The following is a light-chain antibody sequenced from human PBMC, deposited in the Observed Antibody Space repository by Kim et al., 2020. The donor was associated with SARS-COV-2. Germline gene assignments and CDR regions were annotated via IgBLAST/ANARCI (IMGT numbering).Light chain of an antibody. J-gene: IGKJ2*01. CDR1: QSASGDY. V-gene: IGKV3-20*01. CDR3: QQYGTSPT. CDR2: GAS. Sequence: ENVLTQSPGTLSLSPGKRVTLSCRASQSASGDYLALYQQKPGRAPRLLIHGASSRAPGIPDRFSGTGSGTDFTLTISRLEPEDFAVYSCQQYGTSPTFGQGTKLEI.